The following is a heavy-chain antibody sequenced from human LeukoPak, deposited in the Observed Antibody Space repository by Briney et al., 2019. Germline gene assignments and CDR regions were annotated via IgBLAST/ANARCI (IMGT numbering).Heavy chain of an antibody. CDR1: GFTFSSYS. J-gene: IGHJ4*02. CDR2: ISSSSSYI. V-gene: IGHV3-21*01. D-gene: IGHD6-19*01. Sequence: GGSLRLSRAASGFTFSSYSMNWVRQAPGKGLEWVSSISSSSSYIYYADSVKGRFTISRDNAKNSLYLQMNSLRAEDTAVYYCARDPSGWYSWFQGDFDYWGQGTLVTVSS. CDR3: ARDPSGWYSWFQGDFDY.